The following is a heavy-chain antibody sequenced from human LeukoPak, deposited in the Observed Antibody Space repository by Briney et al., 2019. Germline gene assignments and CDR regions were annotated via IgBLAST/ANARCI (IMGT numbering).Heavy chain of an antibody. CDR1: GFSFTSTW. CDR2: IKSNPDGGAT. Sequence: GGSLRLSCAASGFSFTSTWMSWVRQAPGRGLEWVGRIKSNPDGGATVYSAPVKGRFTISRDDSKNTLYLQLDSLKAEDTAVYYCATDAFLLFGEFAHWGHGTLVTVSS. V-gene: IGHV3-15*01. CDR3: ATDAFLLFGEFAH. J-gene: IGHJ4*01. D-gene: IGHD3-10*01.